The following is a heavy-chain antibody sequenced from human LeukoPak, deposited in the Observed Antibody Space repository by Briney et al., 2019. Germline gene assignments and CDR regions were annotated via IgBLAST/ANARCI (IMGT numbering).Heavy chain of an antibody. CDR1: GITFTNTW. V-gene: IGHV3-74*01. Sequence: GGSLRLSCAASGITFTNTWMSWVRQAPGKGLVWVSHINSDGSSTTYADSVKGRFTISRDNAENTLYLQMNTLRAEDTAVYFCARDSPGDGIDYWGQGTLVTVSS. D-gene: IGHD7-27*01. CDR3: ARDSPGDGIDY. CDR2: INSDGSST. J-gene: IGHJ4*02.